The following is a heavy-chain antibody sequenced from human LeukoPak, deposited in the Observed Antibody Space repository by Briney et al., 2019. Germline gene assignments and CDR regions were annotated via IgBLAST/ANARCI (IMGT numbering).Heavy chain of an antibody. CDR1: VFTFISDD. Sequence: GGALRLSFSASVFTFISDDIGSVRQAPGGGLEWVSSIKRSGENEYYGDAVKGRFSIYSDNDKNTLYLQMNSLRAEDTAVYYCARAGSIGRIDDYFDYWGQGTLVTVSS. CDR2: IKRSGENE. CDR3: ARAGSIGRIDDYFDY. D-gene: IGHD1-26*01. J-gene: IGHJ4*02. V-gene: IGHV3-23*01.